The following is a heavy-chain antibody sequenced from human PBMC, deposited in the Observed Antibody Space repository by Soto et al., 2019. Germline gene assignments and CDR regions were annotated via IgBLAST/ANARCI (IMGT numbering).Heavy chain of an antibody. CDR2: ISYDGSNK. CDR1: GFTFSSYG. J-gene: IGHJ4*02. CDR3: AKKYYYDSSGPFDY. V-gene: IGHV3-30*18. Sequence: PGGSLRLSCAASGFTFSSYGMHWVRQAPGKGLEWVAVISYDGSNKYYADSVKGRFTISRDNSKNTLYLQMNSLRAEDTAVYYCAKKYYYDSSGPFDYWGQGTLVTVSS. D-gene: IGHD3-22*01.